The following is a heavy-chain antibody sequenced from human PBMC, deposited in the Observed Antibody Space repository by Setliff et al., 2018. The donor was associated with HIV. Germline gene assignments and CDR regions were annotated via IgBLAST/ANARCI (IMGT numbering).Heavy chain of an antibody. V-gene: IGHV3-48*03. D-gene: IGHD1-1*01. CDR3: ARENWNADFDY. J-gene: IGHJ4*02. CDR2: ISSSGSTI. Sequence: GGSLRLSCSASGFTFSSYEMNWVRQAPGKGLEWVSYISSSGSTIYYADSVKGRFTISRDNAKNSLYLQMNSLRAEDTAVYYCARENWNADFDYWGQGTLVTVSS. CDR1: GFTFSSYE.